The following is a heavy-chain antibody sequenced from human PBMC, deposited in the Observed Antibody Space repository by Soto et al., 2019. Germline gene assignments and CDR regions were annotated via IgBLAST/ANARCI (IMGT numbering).Heavy chain of an antibody. CDR1: GGSISTYF. D-gene: IGHD6-13*01. J-gene: IGHJ3*01. Sequence: QVQLQESGPGLVKPSETLSLTCAVSGGSISTYFWNWLRQPPGKGLEWIAYISDSGSLLYNPSLKRRVTLSLDASKNQFSLRLSSVTAADTAVYYCARDRMAADATEVAFDFWGQGTMVTVSS. V-gene: IGHV4-59*01. CDR3: ARDRMAADATEVAFDF. CDR2: ISDSGSL.